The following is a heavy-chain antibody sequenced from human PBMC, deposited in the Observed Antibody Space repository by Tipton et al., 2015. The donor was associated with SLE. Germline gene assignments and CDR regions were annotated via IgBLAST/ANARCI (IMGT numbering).Heavy chain of an antibody. CDR1: GGSISSYY. CDR2: IYTSGST. CDR3: AREEYCSSTSCLYYYYGMDV. Sequence: TLSLTCTVSGGSISSYYWSWIRQPAGKGLEWIGRIYTSGSTNYNPSLKSRVTTSVDTSKNQFSLKLSSVTAADTAVYYCAREEYCSSTSCLYYYYGMDVWGQGTTVTVSS. V-gene: IGHV4-4*07. J-gene: IGHJ6*02. D-gene: IGHD2-2*01.